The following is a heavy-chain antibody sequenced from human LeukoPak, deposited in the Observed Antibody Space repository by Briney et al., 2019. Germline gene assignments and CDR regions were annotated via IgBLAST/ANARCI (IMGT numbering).Heavy chain of an antibody. J-gene: IGHJ4*02. Sequence: SETLSLTCTVSGGSISSYYWSCIRQPAGKGLEWIGRIYTSGSTNYNPSLRSRVTMSVDTPKNQFSLKLSSVTAADTAVYYCARRDYGTEFDYWGQGTLVTVSS. CDR3: ARRDYGTEFDY. CDR1: GGSISSYY. D-gene: IGHD4-17*01. V-gene: IGHV4-4*07. CDR2: IYTSGST.